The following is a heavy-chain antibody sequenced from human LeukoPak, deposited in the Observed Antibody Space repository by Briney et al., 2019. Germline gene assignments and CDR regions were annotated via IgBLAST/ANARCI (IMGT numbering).Heavy chain of an antibody. CDR1: GFIVSNYY. V-gene: IGHV3-53*01. D-gene: IGHD3-10*01. CDR3: ARDRMVRV. J-gene: IGHJ4*02. CDR2: IYSGGST. Sequence: PGGSLRLSCAASGFIVSNYYMNWVRQAPGKGLEWVSVIYSGGSTYYADSVKGRFTISRDNSKNTLYLQMNSLRAEDTAVYYCARDRMVRVWGQGTLVTVSS.